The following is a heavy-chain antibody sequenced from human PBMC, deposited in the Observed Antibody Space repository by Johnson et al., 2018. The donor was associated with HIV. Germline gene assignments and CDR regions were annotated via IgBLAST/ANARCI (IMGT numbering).Heavy chain of an antibody. D-gene: IGHD3-10*01. CDR2: IYSGGST. CDR3: ARAGRGYGFDI. J-gene: IGHJ3*02. CDR1: GITVSSNY. Sequence: VESGGDLVQPGGSLRLSCAASGITVSSNYMTWVRQAPGKGLEWVSVIYSGGSTYYADSMKGRFTISRDNSKNTLYLQMNSLRAEDTAVYYCARAGRGYGFDIWGQGTMVTVSS. V-gene: IGHV3-66*01.